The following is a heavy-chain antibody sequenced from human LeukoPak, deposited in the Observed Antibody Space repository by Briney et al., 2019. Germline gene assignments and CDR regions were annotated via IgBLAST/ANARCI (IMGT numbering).Heavy chain of an antibody. J-gene: IGHJ4*02. V-gene: IGHV3-9*01. CDR2: ISWNSVIM. Sequence: GGSLRLSCAASGFNFNDYAMHWIRLVPGKGLGWLSGISWNSVIMTYADSVKGRFTISRDNARNSLFLQMNSLRDEDTALYYCATRREREPFHYWGQGTLVTVSS. CDR1: GFNFNDYA. D-gene: IGHD1-26*01. CDR3: ATRREREPFHY.